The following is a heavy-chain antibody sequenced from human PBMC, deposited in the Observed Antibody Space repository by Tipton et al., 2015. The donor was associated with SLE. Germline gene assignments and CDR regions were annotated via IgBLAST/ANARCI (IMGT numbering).Heavy chain of an antibody. CDR3: ASAVVVNNDWYFDL. CDR2: IYHSGST. Sequence: TLSLTCAVSGYSISSGYYWGWIRQPPGKGLEWIGSIYHSGSTYYNPSLKSRVTISVDTSKNKFSLKLGPVTAADTAVYYCASAVVVNNDWYFDLWGRGTLVSVSS. D-gene: IGHD3-22*01. CDR1: GYSISSGYY. J-gene: IGHJ2*01. V-gene: IGHV4-38-2*01.